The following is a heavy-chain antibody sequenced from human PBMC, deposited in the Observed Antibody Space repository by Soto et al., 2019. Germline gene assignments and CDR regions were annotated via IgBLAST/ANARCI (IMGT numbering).Heavy chain of an antibody. D-gene: IGHD3-22*01. J-gene: IGHJ6*02. CDR2: IWYDGSNK. CDR3: ARDLPTNYYDSSGYRYYYYGMDV. V-gene: IGHV3-33*01. CDR1: GFTFSSYG. Sequence: GGSLRLSCAASGFTFSSYGMHWVRQAPGKGLEWVAVIWYDGSNKYYADSVKGRFTISRDNSKNTLYLQMNSLRAEDTAVYYCARDLPTNYYDSSGYRYYYYGMDVWGQGTTVTVSS.